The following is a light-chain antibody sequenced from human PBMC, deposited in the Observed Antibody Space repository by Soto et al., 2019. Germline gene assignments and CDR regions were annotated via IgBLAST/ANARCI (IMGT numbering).Light chain of an antibody. Sequence: DVVLTQSPLSLPVALGQPASISCRSSQSLVFSDGNTYLNWYHQRPGQSPRRLIYKVSNRDSGVSDRFSGSGLVIDFTLIFIRVEAEDVGVYYCMQTTRWLWTFGQGTKVDIK. J-gene: IGKJ1*01. CDR3: MQTTRWLWT. CDR2: KVS. CDR1: QSLVFSDGNTY. V-gene: IGKV2-30*01.